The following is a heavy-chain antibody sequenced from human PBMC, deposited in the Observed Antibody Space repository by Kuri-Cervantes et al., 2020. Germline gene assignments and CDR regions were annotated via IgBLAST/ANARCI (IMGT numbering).Heavy chain of an antibody. CDR1: GFTFSSYG. Sequence: GESLKISCAASGFTFSSYGMHWVRQAPGKGLEWVAVISYDGSNKYYADSVKGRFTISRDNSKNTLYLQMNSLRAEDTAVYYCARDPPLMDSGSYRFDYWGQGTLVTVSS. V-gene: IGHV3-30*03. J-gene: IGHJ4*02. CDR2: ISYDGSNK. CDR3: ARDPPLMDSGSYRFDY. D-gene: IGHD1-26*01.